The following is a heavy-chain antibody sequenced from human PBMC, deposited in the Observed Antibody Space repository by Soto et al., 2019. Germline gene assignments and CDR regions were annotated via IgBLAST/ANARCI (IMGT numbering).Heavy chain of an antibody. D-gene: IGHD1-26*01. J-gene: IGHJ4*02. V-gene: IGHV3-48*02. Sequence: GGSLRLSCAASGFTFSSYTMNWVRQAPGKGLEWVSYISSSSSTIYYADSVKGRFTISRDNAKNSLYLQMNSLRDEDTAVYYCARGSVREPRKNFDYWGQGTLVTVSS. CDR3: ARGSVREPRKNFDY. CDR2: ISSSSSTI. CDR1: GFTFSSYT.